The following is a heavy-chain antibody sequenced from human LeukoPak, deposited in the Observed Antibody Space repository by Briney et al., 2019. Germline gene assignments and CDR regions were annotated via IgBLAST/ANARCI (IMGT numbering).Heavy chain of an antibody. CDR3: ARPRLGIAAAGSDY. CDR1: GGSISSSSYY. J-gene: IGHJ4*02. Sequence: PSETLSLTCTVSGGSISSSSYYWGWIRQPPGTGLEWIGSIYYSGSTYYNPSLKSRVTISVDTSKNQFSLKLSSVTAADTAVYYCARPRLGIAAAGSDYWGQGTLVTVSS. V-gene: IGHV4-39*01. D-gene: IGHD6-13*01. CDR2: IYYSGST.